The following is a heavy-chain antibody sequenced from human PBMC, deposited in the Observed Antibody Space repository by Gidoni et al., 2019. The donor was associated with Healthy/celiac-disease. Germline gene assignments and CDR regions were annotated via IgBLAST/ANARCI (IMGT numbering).Heavy chain of an antibody. V-gene: IGHV4-34*01. D-gene: IGHD3-10*01. CDR1: GGSFSGYY. CDR3: ARVVFSPRSGFDY. J-gene: IGHJ4*02. CDR2: INHSGST. Sequence: QVQLQQWGAGLLKPSETLSLTCAVYGGSFSGYYWSWIRQPPGKGLEWIGEINHSGSTNYNPSLKSRVTISVDTSKTQFSLKLSSVTAADTAVYYCARVVFSPRSGFDYWGQGTLVTVSS.